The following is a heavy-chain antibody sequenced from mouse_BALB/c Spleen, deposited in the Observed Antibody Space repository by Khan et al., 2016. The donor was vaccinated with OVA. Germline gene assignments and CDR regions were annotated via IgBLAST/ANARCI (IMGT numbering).Heavy chain of an antibody. CDR1: GFTFKIYA. CDR3: VRHELYGNYVFAY. J-gene: IGHJ3*01. CDR2: IRSKSNNYVT. Sequence: EVQLVESGGGLVQPKGSLKLSCAASGFTFKIYAMNWVRQAPGKGLEWVARIRSKSNNYVTYYADSVKDRLTISRNDSQSMLYLQMNNLKTEDTAMYYCVRHELYGNYVFAYWGQGTLVTVSA. D-gene: IGHD2-1*01. V-gene: IGHV10-1*02.